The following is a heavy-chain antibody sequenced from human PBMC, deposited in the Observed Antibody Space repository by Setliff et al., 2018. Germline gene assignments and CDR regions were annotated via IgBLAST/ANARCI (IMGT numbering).Heavy chain of an antibody. CDR1: GASITSGHY. CDR3: ASPRRDDLDSPFDAFDI. Sequence: SETLSLTCGVSGASITSGHYRGWIRQPPGKGLEWIATMSHRGRTYYNPSLGSRVTMSRDTSKNQFSLRLTSAAAADTAVYYCASPRRDDLDSPFDAFDIWGQGTMVTVSS. J-gene: IGHJ3*02. D-gene: IGHD3-3*01. V-gene: IGHV4-38-2*01. CDR2: MSHRGRT.